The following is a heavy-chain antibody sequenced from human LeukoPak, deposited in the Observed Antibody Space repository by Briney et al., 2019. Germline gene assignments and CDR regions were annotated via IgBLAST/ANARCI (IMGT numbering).Heavy chain of an antibody. D-gene: IGHD3-10*01. V-gene: IGHV4-61*01. J-gene: IGHJ4*02. CDR1: GGSVSSGSYY. CDR3: ARTSYSGFQTDFLDY. Sequence: PSETLSLTCTVSGGSVSSGSYYWSWIRQPPGKGLEWIGYIYFSGSTKYRPSLKSRVTISIDTSKNQFSLKLSSVTAADTAVYYCARTSYSGFQTDFLDYWGQGILVTVST. CDR2: IYFSGST.